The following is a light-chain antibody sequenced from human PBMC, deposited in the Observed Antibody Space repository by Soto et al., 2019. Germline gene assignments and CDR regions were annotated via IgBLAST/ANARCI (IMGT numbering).Light chain of an antibody. J-gene: IGKJ5*01. Sequence: EIVLTQSPCTLSLCPGERDTLSCRASQDVSSSYLAWYQQKPGQAPRLLIYDASNRATGIPARFSGSGSGTDFTLTISSLEPEDFAVYYCQQRSNWPPITFGQGTRLEIK. CDR3: QQRSNWPPIT. V-gene: IGKV3D-20*02. CDR1: QDVSSSY. CDR2: DAS.